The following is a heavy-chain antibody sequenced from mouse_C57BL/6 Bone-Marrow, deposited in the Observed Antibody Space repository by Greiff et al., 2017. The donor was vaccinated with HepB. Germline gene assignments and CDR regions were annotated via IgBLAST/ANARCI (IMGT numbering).Heavy chain of an antibody. CDR2: IYPRSGNT. J-gene: IGHJ2*01. V-gene: IGHV1-81*01. Sequence: QVHVKQSGAELARPGASVKLSCKASGYTFTSYGISWVKQRTGQGLEWIGEIYPRSGNTYYNEKFKGKATLTADKSSSTAYMELRSLTSEDSAVYFCARRAVVYFDYWGQGTTLTVSS. CDR1: GYTFTSYG. CDR3: ARRAVVYFDY. D-gene: IGHD1-1*01.